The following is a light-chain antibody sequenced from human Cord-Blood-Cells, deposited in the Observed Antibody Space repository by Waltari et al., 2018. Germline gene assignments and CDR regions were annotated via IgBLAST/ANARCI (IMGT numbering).Light chain of an antibody. V-gene: IGKV2-30*01. CDR1: QSLVYSDVNTY. CDR3: MQGTHLPYT. Sequence: EVVMTQSPLSLPVTLGQPASISCRPSQSLVYSDVNTYLNWFQQSPGQSPRRLIYTVSNRGSRVPDRFSGSGSGTDFTLKISRVEAEDVGVYDCMQGTHLPYTFGQGTKLEIK. CDR2: TVS. J-gene: IGKJ2*01.